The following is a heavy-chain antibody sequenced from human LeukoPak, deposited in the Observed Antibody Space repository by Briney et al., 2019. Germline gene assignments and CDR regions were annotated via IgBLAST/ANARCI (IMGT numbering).Heavy chain of an antibody. V-gene: IGHV4-39*01. Sequence: SETLSLTCTVSGGSIRSSYYYWGWIRQPPGKGLEWIGSIYDSGSTYYNPSLKSRVTISVDTSKNQFSLKLNSVTAADTAIYYCARQSGDQSSAWYFDAWGQGTLVTVSS. CDR3: ARQSGDQSSAWYFDA. D-gene: IGHD6-19*01. CDR1: GGSIRSSYYY. J-gene: IGHJ4*02. CDR2: IYDSGST.